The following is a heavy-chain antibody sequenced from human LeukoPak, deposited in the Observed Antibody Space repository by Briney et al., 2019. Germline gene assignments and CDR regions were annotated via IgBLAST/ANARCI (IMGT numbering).Heavy chain of an antibody. V-gene: IGHV3-48*03. CDR3: ARENHDSGDYIGVDY. J-gene: IGHJ4*02. CDR1: GFTFSSYE. D-gene: IGHD4-17*01. CDR2: ISSSGSTI. Sequence: GGSLRLSCAASGFTFSSYEMNWVRQAPGKGLEGVSYISSSGSTIYYADSVKGRFTISRDNAKNSLYLQMNRLRAEDTAVYYCARENHDSGDYIGVDYWGQGTLVTVSS.